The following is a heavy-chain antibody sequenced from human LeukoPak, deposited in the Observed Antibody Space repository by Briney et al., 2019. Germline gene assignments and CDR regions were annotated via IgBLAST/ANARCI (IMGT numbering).Heavy chain of an antibody. CDR3: ARDQTGTTDY. V-gene: IGHV3-64*01. CDR2: ISSSGGST. J-gene: IGHJ4*02. D-gene: IGHD1-7*01. Sequence: GGSLRLSCAASGFTFSSYAMHWVRQAPGKGLEYVSVISSSGGSTYYANSVKGRFTISRDNSKNTLYLQMGSLRAEDMAVYYCARDQTGTTDYWGQGTLVTVSS. CDR1: GFTFSSYA.